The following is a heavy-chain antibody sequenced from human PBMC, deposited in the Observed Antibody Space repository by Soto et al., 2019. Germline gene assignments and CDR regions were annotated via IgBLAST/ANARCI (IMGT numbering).Heavy chain of an antibody. D-gene: IGHD3-22*01. CDR1: GFTFSSYA. CDR3: ARDNPPYYYDSSGYFGY. J-gene: IGHJ4*02. Sequence: GSLRLSCAASGFTFSSYAMHWVRQAPGKGLEWVAVISYDGSNKYYADSVKGRFTISRDNSKNTLYLQMNSLRAEDTAVYYCARDNPPYYYDSSGYFGYWGQGTLVTVSS. CDR2: ISYDGSNK. V-gene: IGHV3-30-3*01.